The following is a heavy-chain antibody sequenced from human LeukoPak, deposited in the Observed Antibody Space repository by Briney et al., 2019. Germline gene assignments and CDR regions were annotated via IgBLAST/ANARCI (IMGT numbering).Heavy chain of an antibody. J-gene: IGHJ3*02. V-gene: IGHV3-33*01. CDR1: GFTFSSYG. CDR3: ARDRGATSEDAFDI. Sequence: PGRSLRLSCAASGFTFSSYGMHWVRQAPGKGLEWVAVIWYDGSNKYYADSVKGRFTISRDNSKNTLHMQMNSLRAEDTALYYCARDRGATSEDAFDIWGQGTRVTVSS. CDR2: IWYDGSNK. D-gene: IGHD1-26*01.